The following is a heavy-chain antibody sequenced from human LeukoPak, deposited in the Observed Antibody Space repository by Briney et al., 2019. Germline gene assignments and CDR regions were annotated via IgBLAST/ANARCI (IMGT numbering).Heavy chain of an antibody. CDR3: ARDSGFPVTTLDY. CDR1: GFTFSSYS. V-gene: IGHV3-21*01. Sequence: GGSLRLSCAASGFTFSSYSMNWVRQAPGKGLEWVSSISSSSSYIYYADSVKGRFTISRDNAKNSLYLQMNSLRAEDTAVYYCARDSGFPVTTLDYWGQGTLVTVSS. CDR2: ISSSSSYI. D-gene: IGHD4-17*01. J-gene: IGHJ4*02.